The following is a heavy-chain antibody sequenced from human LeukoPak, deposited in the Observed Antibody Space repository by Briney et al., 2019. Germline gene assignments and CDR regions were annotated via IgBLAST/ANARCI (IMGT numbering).Heavy chain of an antibody. CDR1: DGSIRTYY. CDR3: ARERGQLAPFDP. D-gene: IGHD1-1*01. Sequence: SETLSLTCSVSDGSIRTYYWSWIRQSPGQGLEWIGNIYYRGDINYNPSLKSRVIISIDTSRTQFSLKLSSVTAADTAVYYCARERGQLAPFDPWGRGTLVTVSS. CDR2: IYYRGDI. V-gene: IGHV4-59*12. J-gene: IGHJ5*02.